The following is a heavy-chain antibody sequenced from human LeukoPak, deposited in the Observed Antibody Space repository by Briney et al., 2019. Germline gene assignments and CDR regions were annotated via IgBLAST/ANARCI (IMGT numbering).Heavy chain of an antibody. CDR1: GYSFTSYW. Sequence: PGESLKISCKGSGYSFTSYWIGWVRQMPGKGLEWMGIIYPGDSDTRYSPSFQGQVTISADKSISTAYLQWSSLKASDTAMYYCARHVRLGDYDFWYFDLWGRGTLVTVSS. V-gene: IGHV5-51*01. J-gene: IGHJ2*01. CDR2: IYPGDSDT. D-gene: IGHD5-12*01. CDR3: ARHVRLGDYDFWYFDL.